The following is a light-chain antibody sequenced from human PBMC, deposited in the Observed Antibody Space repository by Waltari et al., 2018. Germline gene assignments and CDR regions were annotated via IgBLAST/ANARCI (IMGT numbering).Light chain of an antibody. CDR3: QQYNHWYS. CDR2: GAS. J-gene: IGKJ2*03. V-gene: IGKV3-15*01. CDR1: HSISKN. Sequence: EIVMTQSPVTLSVSPGERATLSCRASHSISKNLAWYQQKTGHAPRLLIYGASTRSTVIPARFSCSGSGTEFTLTISNLQTEDFAVYYCQQYNHWYSFGQGTKLEIK.